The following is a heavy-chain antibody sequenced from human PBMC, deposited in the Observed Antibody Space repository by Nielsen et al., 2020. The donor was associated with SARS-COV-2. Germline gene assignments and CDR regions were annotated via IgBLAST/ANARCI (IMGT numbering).Heavy chain of an antibody. CDR3: AKGVKPRYCSSTSCYYYYGMDV. CDR1: GFTFSSYA. J-gene: IGHJ6*02. D-gene: IGHD2-2*01. CDR2: ISGSGGST. V-gene: IGHV3-23*01. Sequence: GGSLRLSCAASGFTFSSYAMSWVRQAPGKGLEWVSAISGSGGSTYYADSVKGRFTISRDNSKNTLYLQMNSLRAEDTAVYYCAKGVKPRYCSSTSCYYYYGMDVWGQGTTVTVSS.